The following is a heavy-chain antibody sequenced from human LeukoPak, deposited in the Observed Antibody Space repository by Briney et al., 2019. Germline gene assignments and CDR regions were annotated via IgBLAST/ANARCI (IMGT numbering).Heavy chain of an antibody. CDR2: TYYSGST. V-gene: IGHV4-59*01. CDR3: ARVVTIFGMATHFDY. D-gene: IGHD3-3*01. J-gene: IGHJ4*02. Sequence: SETLSLTCTVSGGSISSYYWSWIRQPPGKGLEWIGYTYYSGSTNYNPSLRGRVTISVDTSKNQFSLRLSSVTAADTAVYYCARVVTIFGMATHFDYWGQGTLVTVSS. CDR1: GGSISSYY.